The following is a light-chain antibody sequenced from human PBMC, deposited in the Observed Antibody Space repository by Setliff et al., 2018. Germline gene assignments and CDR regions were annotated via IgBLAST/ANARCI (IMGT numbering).Light chain of an antibody. V-gene: IGLV2-14*02. CDR2: EVS. Sequence: QSVLTQPASVSGSPGQSITISCTGTSSDVGNYNLVFWYQQHPGKAPKLIIHEVSHRPSGVSPRFSGSKSGNTASLTISGLQAEDEADYYCSSYTTRTSLDVFGTGTKVTVL. CDR1: SSDVGNYNL. J-gene: IGLJ1*01. CDR3: SSYTTRTSLDV.